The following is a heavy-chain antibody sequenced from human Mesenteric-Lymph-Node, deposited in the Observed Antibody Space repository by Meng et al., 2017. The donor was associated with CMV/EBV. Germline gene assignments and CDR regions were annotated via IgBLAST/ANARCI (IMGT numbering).Heavy chain of an antibody. CDR1: GFTFSIYW. Sequence: GESLKISCAASGFTFSIYWMTWVRQAPGKGLEWVANIKEDGSEKYYVDSVKGRFIISRDNAKNSLDLQMNSLRAEETAVYYCARDSGNCRSANCFARAYYYYGMDVWDQGTTVTVSS. CDR2: IKEDGSEK. CDR3: ARDSGNCRSANCFARAYYYYGMDV. V-gene: IGHV3-7*01. J-gene: IGHJ6*02. D-gene: IGHD2-2*01.